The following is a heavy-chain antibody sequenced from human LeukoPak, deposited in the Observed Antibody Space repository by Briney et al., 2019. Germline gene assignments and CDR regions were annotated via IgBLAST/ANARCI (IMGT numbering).Heavy chain of an antibody. J-gene: IGHJ4*02. CDR1: GFTFSSYG. CDR3: GRGSGSFSGGFYY. D-gene: IGHD1-26*01. Sequence: GGSLRLSCAPSGFTFSSYGMHWVRQTPGKWLELVAVIWFDGSNKYYPYSVKCPFTISRYNSTNTLYLQMNSLRAEDTDVYYCGRGSGSFSGGFYYWGQGTLVTVSS. CDR2: IWFDGSNK. V-gene: IGHV3-33*01.